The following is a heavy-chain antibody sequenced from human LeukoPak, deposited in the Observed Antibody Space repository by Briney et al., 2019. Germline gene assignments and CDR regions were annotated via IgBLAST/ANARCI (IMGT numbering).Heavy chain of an antibody. CDR2: ISAQHGQT. Sequence: ASVKVSCKTSGYSENFYGITWVRQVAGQGLEWMGWISAQHGQTEYAPNSQDRVTMTTDTYTNTAYMELRSLRSDDTAVYYCARVHYDILTGYYADYWGQGTLVTVSS. D-gene: IGHD3-9*01. J-gene: IGHJ4*02. CDR3: ARVHYDILTGYYADY. V-gene: IGHV1-18*01. CDR1: GYSENFYG.